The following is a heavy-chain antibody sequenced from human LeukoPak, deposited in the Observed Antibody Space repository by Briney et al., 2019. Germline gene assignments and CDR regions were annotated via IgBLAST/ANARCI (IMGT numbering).Heavy chain of an antibody. V-gene: IGHV4-31*03. Sequence: SQTLSLTCTVSGDSISSGGYYWSWIRQHPGKGLEWIGYIYYSGSTFYNPSLRSRVTISGDTSKNQFSLKLSSVTGADTAVYYCAKAGIQLWLFDSWGQGALVTVSS. CDR2: IYYSGST. CDR1: GDSISSGGYY. J-gene: IGHJ4*02. CDR3: AKAGIQLWLFDS. D-gene: IGHD5-18*01.